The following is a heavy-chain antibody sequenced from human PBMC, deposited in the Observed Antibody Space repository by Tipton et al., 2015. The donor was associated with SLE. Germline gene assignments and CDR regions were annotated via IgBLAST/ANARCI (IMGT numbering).Heavy chain of an antibody. CDR3: ARGAVAGDAFDI. V-gene: IGHV4-31*03. J-gene: IGHJ3*02. D-gene: IGHD6-19*01. Sequence: TLSLTCTVSGGSISSGGYYWSWIRQHPGKGLEWIGNIYHSGSTYYNPSLKSRVTISVDTSKNQFSLKLRSVTAADTAVYYCARGAVAGDAFDIWGQGTMVTVSS. CDR1: GGSISSGGYY. CDR2: IYHSGST.